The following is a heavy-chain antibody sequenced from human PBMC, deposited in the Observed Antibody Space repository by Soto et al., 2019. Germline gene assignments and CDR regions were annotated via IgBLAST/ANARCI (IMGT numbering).Heavy chain of an antibody. D-gene: IGHD2-2*01. CDR1: GGSFSGYY. CDR2: INHSGST. CDR3: ARWLIVVHQFDY. V-gene: IGHV4-34*01. J-gene: IGHJ4*02. Sequence: QVQLQQWGAGLLKPSETLSLTCAVYGGSFSGYYWSWIRQPPGKGLEWIGEINHSGSTNYNPSLKSRVTISVDTSKKQFSLRLSSVTAADTAVYYCARWLIVVHQFDYWAQGTLVTVSS.